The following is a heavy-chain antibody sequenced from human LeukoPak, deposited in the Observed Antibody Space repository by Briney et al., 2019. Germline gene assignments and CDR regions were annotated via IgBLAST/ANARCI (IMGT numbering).Heavy chain of an antibody. CDR3: ARGPHCSSTSCYSEYFHH. CDR1: GDSISSGGYY. CDR2: ISYSGSP. J-gene: IGHJ1*01. D-gene: IGHD2-2*01. Sequence: PSQTLSLTCTVSGDSISSGGYYWSWIRQHPGKGLEWIGYISYSGSPYYNPSLKSRVTISVDTSRNQFSLKLSSVTAADMAVYYCARGPHCSSTSCYSEYFHHWGQGTLVTVSS. V-gene: IGHV4-31*03.